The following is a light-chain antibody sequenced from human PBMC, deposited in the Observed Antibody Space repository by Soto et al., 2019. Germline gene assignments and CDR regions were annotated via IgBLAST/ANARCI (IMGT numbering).Light chain of an antibody. CDR3: QQYNINYRLWT. Sequence: DIQMTQSPSTLSASMGDTVTITCRASQSISSWLAWYQHKPGKAPKLLIYQASILHSGVPSRFSGSGSGTVFILTITGLQPDDFTTYYCQQYNINYRLWTFGQGPKVEIK. CDR1: QSISSW. V-gene: IGKV1-5*03. J-gene: IGKJ1*01. CDR2: QAS.